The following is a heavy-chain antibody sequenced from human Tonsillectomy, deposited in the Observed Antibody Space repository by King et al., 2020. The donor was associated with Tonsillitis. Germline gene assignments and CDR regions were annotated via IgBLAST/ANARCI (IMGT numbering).Heavy chain of an antibody. D-gene: IGHD2-2*01. CDR2: ISYDGSNK. V-gene: IGHV3-30-3*01. Sequence: VQLVESGGGVVQPGRSLRLSCAASGFTFSSYAMHWVRQAPGKGLEWVAVISYDGSNKYYADSVKGRFTISRDNSKNTLYLQMNSLRAEDTAVYYCARDGLHKQYCISTICYSGDFDYWGRGTLVTVSS. CDR3: ARDGLHKQYCISTICYSGDFDY. J-gene: IGHJ4*02. CDR1: GFTFSSYA.